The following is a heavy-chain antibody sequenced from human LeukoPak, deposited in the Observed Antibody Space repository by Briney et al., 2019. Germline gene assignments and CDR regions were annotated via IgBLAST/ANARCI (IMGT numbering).Heavy chain of an antibody. V-gene: IGHV3-48*01. Sequence: PGGSLRLSCAASGFTFSSYSMNWVRQAPGKGLEWVSYISSSSSTIYYADSVKGRFTISRDNAKNSLYLQMNSLRAEDTAVYYCARGGLNSVGWYFDLWGRGTLVTVSS. CDR3: ARGGLNSVGWYFDL. D-gene: IGHD3-10*01. J-gene: IGHJ2*01. CDR1: GFTFSSYS. CDR2: ISSSSSTI.